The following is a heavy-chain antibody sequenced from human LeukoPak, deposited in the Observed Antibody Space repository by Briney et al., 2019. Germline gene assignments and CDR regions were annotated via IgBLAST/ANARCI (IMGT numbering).Heavy chain of an antibody. J-gene: IGHJ4*02. CDR2: IYYSGST. CDR1: GGSISSTSYY. V-gene: IGHV4-39*01. D-gene: IGHD6-13*01. Sequence: SETLSLTCAVSGGSISSTSYYWGWIRQPPGKGLEWIGSIYYSGSTYYNPSLKSRLIISVDTSKNQFSLKLSSVTAADTAVYYCALASAGPTDYWGQGILVTVSS. CDR3: ALASAGPTDY.